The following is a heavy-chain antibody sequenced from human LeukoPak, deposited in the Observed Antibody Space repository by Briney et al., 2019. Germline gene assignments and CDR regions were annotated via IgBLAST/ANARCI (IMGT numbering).Heavy chain of an antibody. CDR3: ASRKLGNDY. J-gene: IGHJ4*02. D-gene: IGHD7-27*01. CDR2: MFYTGNT. CDR1: GGSISSGSYS. Sequence: PSQTLSLTCGVSGGSISSGSYSWSWIRQPPGKGLEWIGYMFYTGNTYYNPSLKSRVTISVDTSKNQFSLKLSSVTAADTAVYYCASRKLGNDYWGQGTLVTVSS. V-gene: IGHV4-30-4*07.